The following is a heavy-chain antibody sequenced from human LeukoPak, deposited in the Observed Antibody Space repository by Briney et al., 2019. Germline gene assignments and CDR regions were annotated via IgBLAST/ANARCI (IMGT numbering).Heavy chain of an antibody. J-gene: IGHJ4*02. CDR1: GFTFSSYG. V-gene: IGHV3-33*01. CDR3: ARDVRYFNWLSLVDY. CDR2: IWYDGSNK. Sequence: GGSLRLSCAASGFTFSSYGMHWVRQAPGKGLEWVAVIWYDGSNKYYADSVKGRFTISRDNSKNTLYLQMNSLRAEDTAVYYCARDVRYFNWLSLVDYWGQGTLVTVSS. D-gene: IGHD3-9*01.